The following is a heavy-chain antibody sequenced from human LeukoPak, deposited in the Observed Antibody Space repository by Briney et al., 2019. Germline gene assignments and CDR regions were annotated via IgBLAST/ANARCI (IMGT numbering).Heavy chain of an antibody. J-gene: IGHJ4*02. CDR1: GCTFTSYG. Sequence: ASVKVSCKTSGCTFTSYGISLVRQAPGHGLEWMGWISTYNGNTNYAQNLQGRIIMTTDTSTSTAYMELRSLRSDDTAVYYCARDTYNSGWCSDYWGQGTLVTVSS. CDR2: ISTYNGNT. D-gene: IGHD6-19*01. V-gene: IGHV1-18*01. CDR3: ARDTYNSGWCSDY.